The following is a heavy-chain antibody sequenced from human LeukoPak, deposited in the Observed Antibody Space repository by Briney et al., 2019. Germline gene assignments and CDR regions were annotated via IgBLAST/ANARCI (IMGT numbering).Heavy chain of an antibody. Sequence: GGSLRLSCAASGFTFSSYSMNWVRQAPGKGLEWVSSISSSSSYIYYADSVKGRFTISRDNAKNSLYLQMNSLRAEDTAVYYCARVRQIPITAYDFWSGLPDYFDYWGQGTLVTVSS. CDR3: ARVRQIPITAYDFWSGLPDYFDY. CDR1: GFTFSSYS. J-gene: IGHJ4*02. V-gene: IGHV3-21*01. CDR2: ISSSSSYI. D-gene: IGHD3-3*01.